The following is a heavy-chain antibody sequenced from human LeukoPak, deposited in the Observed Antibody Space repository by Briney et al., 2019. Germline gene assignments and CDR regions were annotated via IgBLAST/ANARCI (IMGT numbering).Heavy chain of an antibody. CDR2: ISSDSNYI. V-gene: IGHV3-21*01. J-gene: IGHJ5*02. CDR3: ARKENILTGYYDH. D-gene: IGHD3-9*01. Sequence: GGSLTLSRAASGFTFSSYTMNWVRQAPGKGLEWVSSISSDSNYIYYADSVKGRFTISRDNAWNSLYLQMNSLRAEDTAVYYCARKENILTGYYDHWGQGTLVTVSS. CDR1: GFTFSSYT.